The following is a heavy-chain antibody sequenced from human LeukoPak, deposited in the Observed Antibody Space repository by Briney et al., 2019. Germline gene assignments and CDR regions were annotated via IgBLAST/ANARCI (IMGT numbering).Heavy chain of an antibody. CDR3: ARDHSSGWWYFDL. CDR2: IYYSTST. J-gene: IGHJ2*01. D-gene: IGHD6-19*01. CDR1: GGSISSYY. Sequence: PSETLSLTCTVSGGSISSYYWNWIRQPPGKGLEWIGYIYYSTSTNYNPSLRSRVTISVDTSKNQFSLKLSSVTAADTAVYYCARDHSSGWWYFDLWGRGTLVTVSS. V-gene: IGHV4-59*01.